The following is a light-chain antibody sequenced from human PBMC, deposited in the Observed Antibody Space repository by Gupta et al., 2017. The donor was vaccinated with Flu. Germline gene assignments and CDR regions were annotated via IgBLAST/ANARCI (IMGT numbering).Light chain of an antibody. CDR1: QSLRHSSGYNY. J-gene: IGKJ2*01. Sequence: LVMTQSPLSMALTPEQPASISCRSSQSLRHSSGYNYLDWYLQKPGQSPQLLIYLGSNRASGVPDRFSGSGSGTDFTLKIGRVEAEDVGVYYCMQTLRGPPTFGQGTKLEIQ. CDR3: MQTLRGPPT. CDR2: LGS. V-gene: IGKV2-28*01.